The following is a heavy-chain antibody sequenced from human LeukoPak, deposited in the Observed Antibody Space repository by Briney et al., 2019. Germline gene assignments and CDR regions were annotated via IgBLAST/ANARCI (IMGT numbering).Heavy chain of an antibody. J-gene: IGHJ6*03. D-gene: IGHD2-15*01. V-gene: IGHV3-23*01. CDR2: ISSTGGTT. Sequence: GGSLRLSCAASGITFSSYGMSWVRQAPGKGLEWVSIISSTGGTTYYADSVKGRFTISRDNSKNTLYLQMNSLRAEDTAIYYCAKNGDRGAYCTGGTCYPYFYYYMDVWGKGTTVTI. CDR1: GITFSSYG. CDR3: AKNGDRGAYCTGGTCYPYFYYYMDV.